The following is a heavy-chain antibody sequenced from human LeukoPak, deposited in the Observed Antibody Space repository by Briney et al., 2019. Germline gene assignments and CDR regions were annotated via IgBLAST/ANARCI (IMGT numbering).Heavy chain of an antibody. D-gene: IGHD6-19*01. J-gene: IGHJ4*02. V-gene: IGHV1-2*02. CDR1: GYTFTGYY. CDR2: INPNSGGA. CDR3: ARGGKLDASGWDFLDY. Sequence: ASVKVSCKASGYTFTGYYMHWVRQAPGQGLEWMGWINPNSGGANYAQKFQGRVTMTRDTSITTAYMEPSSLRSDDAAVFYCARGGKLDASGWDFLDYWGQGTLVTVSS.